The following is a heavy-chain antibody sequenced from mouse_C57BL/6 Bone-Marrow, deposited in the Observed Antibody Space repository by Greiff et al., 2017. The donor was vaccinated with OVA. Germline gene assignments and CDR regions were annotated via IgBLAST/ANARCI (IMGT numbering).Heavy chain of an antibody. CDR2: INPGSGGT. D-gene: IGHD2-3*01. V-gene: IGHV1-54*01. CDR1: GYAFTNYL. CDR3: ARDGRGGNSFDD. J-gene: IGHJ2*01. Sequence: QVQLQQSGAELVRPGTSVKVSCKASGYAFTNYLIEWVKQRPGQGLEWIGVINPGSGGTNYNEKFKGKATLTADKSSSTAYMQLSSLTSEDSAVYFCARDGRGGNSFDDWGQGTTLTVSS.